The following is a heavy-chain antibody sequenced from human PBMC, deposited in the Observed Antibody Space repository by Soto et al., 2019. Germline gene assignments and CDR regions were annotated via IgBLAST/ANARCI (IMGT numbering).Heavy chain of an antibody. D-gene: IGHD2-21*01. J-gene: IGHJ6*02. CDR2: LIPVLGVT. Sequence: QVQLVQSGPEVKKPGSSVRISCRSGGDTFSSYTVSWVRQTPGQGLEWMGRLIPVLGVTNYSRKFKGRMTITLAKSKATAHMELSSLMSEDTARYYCARRRYCGVECYNQYYYGMDVWGQGTSVIVSS. CDR1: GDTFSSYT. CDR3: ARRRYCGVECYNQYYYGMDV. V-gene: IGHV1-69*02.